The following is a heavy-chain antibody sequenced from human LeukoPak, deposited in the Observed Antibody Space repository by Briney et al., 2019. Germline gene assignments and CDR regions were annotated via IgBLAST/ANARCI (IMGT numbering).Heavy chain of an antibody. D-gene: IGHD6-6*01. Sequence: SETLSLTCTVSGGSLSYYYWSWIRQPPGKGLEWIAYIYYSGSTNYNPSLKSRVTISVDTSKSQFSLKLSSVTAADTAVYYCARQGYSSSSWFDPWGQGTLVTVSS. CDR2: IYYSGST. J-gene: IGHJ5*02. CDR3: ARQGYSSSSWFDP. V-gene: IGHV4-59*08. CDR1: GGSLSYYY.